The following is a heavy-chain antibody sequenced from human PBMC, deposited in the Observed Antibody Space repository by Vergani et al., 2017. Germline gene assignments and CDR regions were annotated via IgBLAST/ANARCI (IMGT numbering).Heavy chain of an antibody. D-gene: IGHD3-22*01. Sequence: QVQLVQSGAEVKKPGSSVNVSCKASGGTFSSYGISWVRQAPGQGLEWMGRIIPIFATANYAQKFQGRVTITADESTSTAYMELSSLRSEDTAVYYCARDHTDYYDMSGYYPDYWGQGTLVTVSS. CDR3: ARDHTDYYDMSGYYPDY. J-gene: IGHJ4*02. CDR1: GGTFSSYG. V-gene: IGHV1-69*13. CDR2: IIPIFATA.